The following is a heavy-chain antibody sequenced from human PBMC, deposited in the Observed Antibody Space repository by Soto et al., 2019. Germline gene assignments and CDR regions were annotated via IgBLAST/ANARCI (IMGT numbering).Heavy chain of an antibody. D-gene: IGHD3-9*01. V-gene: IGHV4-31*03. Sequence: TLSLPCTVSGGSLSSGCYYWSWIRQHPGKGLEWIGYIYYSGSTYYNPSLKSRVTISVDTSKNQFSLKLSSVTAADTAVYYCARESIFETGYSLTLGFDPWGQGTLGTVS. CDR3: ARESIFETGYSLTLGFDP. CDR1: GGSLSSGCYY. CDR2: IYYSGST. J-gene: IGHJ5*02.